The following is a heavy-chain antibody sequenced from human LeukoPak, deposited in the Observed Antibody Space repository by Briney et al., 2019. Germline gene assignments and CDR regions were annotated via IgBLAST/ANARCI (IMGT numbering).Heavy chain of an antibody. Sequence: SETLSLTFTVSGGSISSGSYYWSWIRQPAGKGLECIGRIYTSGSTNYNPSLKSRVTISVDTSKNQFSLKLSSVTAADTAVYYCAREGTLVPAATSYYYYMDVWGKGTTVTVPS. J-gene: IGHJ6*03. CDR2: IYTSGST. CDR1: GGSISSGSYY. CDR3: AREGTLVPAATSYYYYMDV. V-gene: IGHV4-61*02. D-gene: IGHD2-2*01.